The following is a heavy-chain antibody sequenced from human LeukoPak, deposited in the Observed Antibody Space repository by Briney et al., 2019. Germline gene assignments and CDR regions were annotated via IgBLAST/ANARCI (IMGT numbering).Heavy chain of an antibody. CDR3: NALVPDNRFDP. Sequence: PGGSLRLSCAASGFTLTNAWMTWVRQAPGKGLEWIGLIKTKTEGGTTDYGAPVKGRFTISRDDSKNTLYLQMNSLNTEDTAVYYCNALVPDNRFDPWGQGTLVTVSS. J-gene: IGHJ5*02. V-gene: IGHV3-15*01. CDR2: IKTKTEGGTT. CDR1: GFTLTNAW. D-gene: IGHD5-18*01.